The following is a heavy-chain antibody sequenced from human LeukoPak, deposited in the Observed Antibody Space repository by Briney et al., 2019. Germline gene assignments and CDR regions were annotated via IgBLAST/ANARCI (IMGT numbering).Heavy chain of an antibody. D-gene: IGHD3-3*01. Sequence: SETLSLTCTLSGGSISSYYWSWIRQPPGKGLEWIGYIYYSGSTNYNPSLKSRVTISVDTSKNQFSLKLSSVTAADTAVYYCARWITIFGVVISDAFDIWGQGTMVTVS. J-gene: IGHJ3*02. CDR1: GGSISSYY. CDR3: ARWITIFGVVISDAFDI. CDR2: IYYSGST. V-gene: IGHV4-59*01.